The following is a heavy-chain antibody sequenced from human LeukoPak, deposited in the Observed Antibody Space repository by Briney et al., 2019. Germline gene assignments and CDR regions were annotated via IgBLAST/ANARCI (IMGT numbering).Heavy chain of an antibody. Sequence: GGSLRLSCAASGLTFSSYAMNWVRQAPGKGLEWVSAISGSGGSTYYADSVKGRFTISRDNSKNTLYLQMNSLRVEDTAVYYCAKDSLVVAAAGRVFDYWSQGTLVTVSS. D-gene: IGHD6-13*01. CDR2: ISGSGGST. CDR1: GLTFSSYA. V-gene: IGHV3-23*01. CDR3: AKDSLVVAAAGRVFDY. J-gene: IGHJ4*02.